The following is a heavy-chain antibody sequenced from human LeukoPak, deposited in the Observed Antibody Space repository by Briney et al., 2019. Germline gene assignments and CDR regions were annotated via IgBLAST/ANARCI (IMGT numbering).Heavy chain of an antibody. CDR1: GFTFSNYW. D-gene: IGHD5-24*01. J-gene: IGHJ4*02. Sequence: GGSLRLSCAASGFTFSNYWVHWVRQAPGKGLVWVSRISDAGAHTFYADSVKGRFAMSRDNAKNTLYLQMNSLRAEDTAVYYCARVTGGYNLVDYWGQGTLVTVSS. CDR2: ISDAGAHT. CDR3: ARVTGGYNLVDY. V-gene: IGHV3-74*01.